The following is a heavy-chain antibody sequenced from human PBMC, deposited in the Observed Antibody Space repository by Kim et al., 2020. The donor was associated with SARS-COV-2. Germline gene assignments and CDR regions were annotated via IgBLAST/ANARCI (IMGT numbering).Heavy chain of an antibody. V-gene: IGHV4-39*01. CDR1: GGSISSSSYY. CDR3: ARGSSWYRYYFDY. D-gene: IGHD6-13*01. CDR2: IYYSGST. Sequence: SETLSLTCTVSGGSISSSSYYWGWIRQPPGKGLEWIGSIYYSGSTYYNPSLKSRVTISVDTSKNQFSLKLSSVTAADTAVYYCARGSSWYRYYFDYWGQGTLVTVSS. J-gene: IGHJ4*02.